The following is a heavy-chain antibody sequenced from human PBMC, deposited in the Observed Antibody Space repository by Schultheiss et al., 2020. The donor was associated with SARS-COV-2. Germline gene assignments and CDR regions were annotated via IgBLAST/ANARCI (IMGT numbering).Heavy chain of an antibody. CDR3: ARYPITMMGSYYYYYMDV. CDR1: GGSISSSNW. V-gene: IGHV4-4*02. J-gene: IGHJ6*03. Sequence: SETLSLTCAVSGGSISSSNWWSWVRQPPGKGLEWIGEIYHSGSTNYNPSLKSRVTISVDKSKNQFSLKLSSVTAADTAVYYCARYPITMMGSYYYYYMDVWGKGTTVTDSS. CDR2: IYHSGST. D-gene: IGHD3-22*01.